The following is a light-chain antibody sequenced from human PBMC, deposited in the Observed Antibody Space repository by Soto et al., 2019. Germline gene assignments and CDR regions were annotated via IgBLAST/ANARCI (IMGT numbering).Light chain of an antibody. J-gene: IGKJ5*01. CDR1: QGINSY. CDR2: AAS. V-gene: IGKV1-9*01. Sequence: DIQLTQSPSFLSASVGDRVTITCRASQGINSYLGWYQQNPGKAPKLLIYAASTLQSVVPSRFSASGSGTEFTLTISSLQPEDFATYYCQQLNRYPITFGQGIRLEIK. CDR3: QQLNRYPIT.